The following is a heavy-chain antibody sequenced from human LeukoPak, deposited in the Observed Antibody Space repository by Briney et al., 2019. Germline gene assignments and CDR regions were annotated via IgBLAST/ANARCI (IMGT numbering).Heavy chain of an antibody. CDR3: AKDGIGGPYVSGSLWVY. J-gene: IGHJ4*02. D-gene: IGHD3-10*01. CDR2: ISGSGGST. Sequence: PGGSLRLSCAASGFTFSSYAMSWVRQAPGKGLEWVSAISGSGGSTYYADSVKGRFTISRDNSKNTLYLQMNSLRAEDTAVYYCAKDGIGGPYVSGSLWVYWGQGTLVTVSS. CDR1: GFTFSSYA. V-gene: IGHV3-23*01.